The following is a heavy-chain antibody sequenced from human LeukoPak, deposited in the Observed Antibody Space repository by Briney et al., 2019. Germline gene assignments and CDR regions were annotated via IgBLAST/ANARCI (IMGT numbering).Heavy chain of an antibody. CDR1: GYSFTSYW. Sequence: GESLKISCKGSGYSFTSYWISWVRQMPGKGLEWMGSIYPGDSDTKYSPSFQGHVTISADKSISTAYLEWSSLKASDTAMYYCALQYQPHCNWGQGTLVTVSS. CDR2: IYPGDSDT. CDR3: ALQYQPHCN. V-gene: IGHV5-51*01. J-gene: IGHJ4*02. D-gene: IGHD2-2*01.